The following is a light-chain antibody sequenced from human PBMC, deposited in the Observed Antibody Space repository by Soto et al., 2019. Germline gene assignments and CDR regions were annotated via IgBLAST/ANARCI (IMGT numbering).Light chain of an antibody. V-gene: IGLV2-8*01. J-gene: IGLJ1*01. CDR2: EVT. Sequence: QSALTQPPSASGSPGQSVTISCTGTSSDVGGYNYVSWYQQHPGKAPKLMIYEVTKRPSGVPDRFSGSKSGNTASLTVSGLQAADEADYYCISYAGSNNYVFGTGTKLTVL. CDR1: SSDVGGYNY. CDR3: ISYAGSNNYV.